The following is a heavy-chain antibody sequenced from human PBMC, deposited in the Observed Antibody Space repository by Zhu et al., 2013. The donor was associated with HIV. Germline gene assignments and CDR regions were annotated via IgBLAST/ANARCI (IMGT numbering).Heavy chain of an antibody. J-gene: IGHJ5*02. CDR3: AKDLVLYSSSSGWFDP. D-gene: IGHD6-6*01. CDR1: GFTFSSYA. CDR2: ISGSGGST. Sequence: EVQLLESGGGLVQPGGSLRLSCAASGFTFSSYAMSWVRQAPGKGLEWVSAISGSGGSTYYADSVKGRFTISRDNSKNTLYLQMNSLRAEDTAVYYCAKDLVLYSSSSGWFDPWGQGTLVTVSS. V-gene: IGHV3-23*01.